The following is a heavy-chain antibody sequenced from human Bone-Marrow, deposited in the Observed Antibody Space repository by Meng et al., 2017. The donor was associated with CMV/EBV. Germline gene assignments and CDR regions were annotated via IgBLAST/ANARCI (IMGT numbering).Heavy chain of an antibody. J-gene: IGHJ6*02. Sequence: GESLKISCAASGYTFTSYYMHWVRQAPGQGLEWMGIINPSGGSTSYAQKFQGRVTMTRDTSTSTVYMELSSLRSEDTAVYYCARDLVVAAQGDYYYYGMDVWGQGTTVTVSS. D-gene: IGHD2-15*01. V-gene: IGHV1-46*01. CDR2: INPSGGST. CDR3: ARDLVVAAQGDYYYYGMDV. CDR1: GYTFTSYY.